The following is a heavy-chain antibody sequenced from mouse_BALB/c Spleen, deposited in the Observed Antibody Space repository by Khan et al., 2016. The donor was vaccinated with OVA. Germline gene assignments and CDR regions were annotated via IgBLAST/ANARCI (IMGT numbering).Heavy chain of an antibody. CDR3: ARAFYNGAWFAY. CDR1: GFSLSNYG. V-gene: IGHV2-9*02. D-gene: IGHD1-3*01. CDR2: IWAGGST. J-gene: IGHJ3*01. Sequence: MELVESGPGLVAPSQTLSITCTVSGFSLSNYGVHWVRQPPGKGLEWLGVIWAGGSTNHNSALMSRLSISKDDSKSQVFLKMNSLQTDDTAMYYCARAFYNGAWFAYWGQGTLVTVSA.